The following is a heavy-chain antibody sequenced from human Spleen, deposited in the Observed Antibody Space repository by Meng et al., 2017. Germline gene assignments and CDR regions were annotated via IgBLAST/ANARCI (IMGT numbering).Heavy chain of an antibody. J-gene: IGHJ5*02. Sequence: SETLSLTGTVSGGSISTYYWSGIRQPAGKGLEWIGRIYRSGSTNYNPSLKRPVTMSVDTSKNQFSLKLYSVTAADTAVYYCARENFNSGWYWFDPWGQGTLVTVSS. V-gene: IGHV4-4*07. CDR2: IYRSGST. D-gene: IGHD6-19*01. CDR1: GGSISTYY. CDR3: ARENFNSGWYWFDP.